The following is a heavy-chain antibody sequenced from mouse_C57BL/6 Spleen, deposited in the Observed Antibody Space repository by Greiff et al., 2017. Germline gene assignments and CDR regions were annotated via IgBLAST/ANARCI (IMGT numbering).Heavy chain of an antibody. D-gene: IGHD1-1*01. Sequence: QVQLQQPGAELVMPGASVKLSCKASGYTFTSYWMHWVKQRPGQGLEWIGEIDPSDSYTNYNQEFKGKSTLTVDKSSSTAYMQLSSLTSEDSAVYYCARGDYGSSYSNWYFDVWGTGTTVTVSS. V-gene: IGHV1-69*01. CDR3: ARGDYGSSYSNWYFDV. J-gene: IGHJ1*03. CDR1: GYTFTSYW. CDR2: IDPSDSYT.